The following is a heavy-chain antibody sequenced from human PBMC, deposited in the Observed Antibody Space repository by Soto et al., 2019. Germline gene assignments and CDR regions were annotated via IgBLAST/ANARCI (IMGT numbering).Heavy chain of an antibody. CDR3: ARGGEMATVKVFDY. CDR2: IIPIFSTA. D-gene: IGHD5-18*01. Sequence: SVKVSCKASGGTFSSYAISWVRQAPGEGLEWMGGIIPIFSTANYAQKFQGRVTITADESTSTAYMELSSLRSEDTAVYYCARGGEMATVKVFDYWGQGTLVTVSS. J-gene: IGHJ4*02. CDR1: GGTFSSYA. V-gene: IGHV1-69*13.